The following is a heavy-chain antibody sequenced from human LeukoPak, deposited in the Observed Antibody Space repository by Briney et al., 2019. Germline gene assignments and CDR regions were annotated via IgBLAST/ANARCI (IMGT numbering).Heavy chain of an antibody. CDR2: IYTSGST. Sequence: SETLSLTCTVSGGSISSYYRSWIRQPAGKGLEWIGRIYTSGSTNYNPSLKSRVTMSVDTSKNQFSLKLSSVTAADTAVYYCARESSTTIFGVVKRWDLDPWGQGTLVTVSS. CDR1: GGSISSYY. V-gene: IGHV4-4*07. J-gene: IGHJ5*02. D-gene: IGHD3-3*01. CDR3: ARESSTTIFGVVKRWDLDP.